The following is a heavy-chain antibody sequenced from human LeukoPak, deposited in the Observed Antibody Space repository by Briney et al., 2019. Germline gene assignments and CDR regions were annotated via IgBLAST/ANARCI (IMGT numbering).Heavy chain of an antibody. D-gene: IGHD3-22*01. CDR1: GFTFSSYA. V-gene: IGHV3-30-3*01. CDR3: AYYDSSGYLWKFDY. J-gene: IGHJ4*02. CDR2: ISYDGSNK. Sequence: GGSLRLSCAASGFTFSSYAMHWVRQAPGKGLEWVAVISYDGSNKYYADSVKGRFTISRDNSKNTLYLQMNSLRAEDTAVYYCAYYDSSGYLWKFDYWGQGTLVTVSS.